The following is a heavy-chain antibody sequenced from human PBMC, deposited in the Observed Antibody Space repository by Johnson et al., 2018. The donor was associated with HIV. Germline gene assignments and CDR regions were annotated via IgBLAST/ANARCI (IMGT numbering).Heavy chain of an antibody. D-gene: IGHD2-8*01. CDR3: ARDNIVLMVGGAFDI. CDR2: IKQDGSEK. V-gene: IGHV3-7*01. J-gene: IGHJ3*02. Sequence: MLLVESGGGLVQPGGSLRLSCAASGFTFSCYWMSWVRQAPGKGLEWVANIKQDGSEKYYADSVKGRFTISRDNAKNSLYLQMNSLRGEDTAVYYCARDNIVLMVGGAFDIWGQGTMVTVSS. CDR1: GFTFSCYW.